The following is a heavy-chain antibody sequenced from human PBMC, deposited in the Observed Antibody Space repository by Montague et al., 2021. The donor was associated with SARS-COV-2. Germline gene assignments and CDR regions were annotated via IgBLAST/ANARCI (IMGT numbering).Heavy chain of an antibody. Sequence: SLRLSCAASGFSFIGYSMSWVRQTPGKGLELVSALRGSDGATFYADSVNGRFTISRDTSKNTLFLQMISLRADDSALYYCAKGTFPYGINIMDSWGQGTLVTVSS. D-gene: IGHD2-21*01. CDR1: GFSFIGYS. CDR3: AKGTFPYGINIMDS. CDR2: LRGSDGAT. J-gene: IGHJ4*02. V-gene: IGHV3-23*01.